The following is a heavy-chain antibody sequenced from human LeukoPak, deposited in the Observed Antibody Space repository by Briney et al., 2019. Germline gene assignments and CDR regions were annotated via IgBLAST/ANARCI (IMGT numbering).Heavy chain of an antibody. Sequence: SETLSLTCTVSGYSISSGYYWGWIRQPPGKGLEWIGEINHSGSTNYNPSLKSRVTISVDTSKNQFSLKLSSVTAADTAVYYCARWSTVVTRSFDYWGQGTLVTVSS. D-gene: IGHD4-23*01. CDR3: ARWSTVVTRSFDY. J-gene: IGHJ4*02. CDR1: GYSISSGYY. V-gene: IGHV4-38-2*02. CDR2: INHSGST.